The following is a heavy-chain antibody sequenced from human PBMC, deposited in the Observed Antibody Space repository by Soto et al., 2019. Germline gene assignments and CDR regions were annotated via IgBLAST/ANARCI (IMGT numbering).Heavy chain of an antibody. CDR2: INAGNGNT. J-gene: IGHJ3*02. D-gene: IGHD2-2*01. CDR3: ARDLLIVPAAFGAFDI. Sequence: ASVKVSCKASGYTFTSYAMHWVRQAPGQRLEWMGWINAGNGNTKYSQKFQGRVTITRDTSASTAYMELSSLRSEDTAVYYCARDLLIVPAAFGAFDIWGQGTMVTVSS. CDR1: GYTFTSYA. V-gene: IGHV1-3*01.